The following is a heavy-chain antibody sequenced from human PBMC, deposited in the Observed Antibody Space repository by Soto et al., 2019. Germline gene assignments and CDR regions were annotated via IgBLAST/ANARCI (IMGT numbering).Heavy chain of an antibody. CDR1: GYTFTSYG. Sequence: GASVKVSCKASGYTFTSYGISWVRLAPGQGLEWMGWISAYNGNTNYAQKLQGRVTMTTDTSTSTAYMELRSLRSDDTAVYYCSRDPPDLPDRMYFCGQGTSVTGSS. CDR2: ISAYNGNT. V-gene: IGHV1-18*01. D-gene: IGHD2-8*01. J-gene: IGHJ6*02. CDR3: SRDPPDLPDRMYF.